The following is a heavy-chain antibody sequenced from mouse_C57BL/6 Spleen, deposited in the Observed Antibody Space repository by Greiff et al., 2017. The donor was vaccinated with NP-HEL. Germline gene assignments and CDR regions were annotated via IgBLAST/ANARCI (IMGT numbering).Heavy chain of an antibody. V-gene: IGHV14-4*01. CDR2: IDPENGDT. CDR1: GFNIKDDY. Sequence: VQLQQSGAELVRPGASVKLSCTASGFNIKDDYMHWVKQRPEQGLEWIGWIDPENGDTEYASKFQGKATITADTSSNTAYLQLSSLTSEDTAVYYCTIHYYGSSYGAYWGQGTLVTVSA. D-gene: IGHD1-1*01. J-gene: IGHJ3*01. CDR3: TIHYYGSSYGAY.